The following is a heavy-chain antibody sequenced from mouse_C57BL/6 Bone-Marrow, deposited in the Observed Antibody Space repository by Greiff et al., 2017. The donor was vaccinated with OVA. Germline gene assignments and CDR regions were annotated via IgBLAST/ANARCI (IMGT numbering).Heavy chain of an antibody. CDR1: GFTFSDFY. J-gene: IGHJ4*01. Sequence: EVNVVESGGGLVQSGRSLRLSCATSGFTFSDFYMEWVRQAPGKGLEWIAASRNKANDYTTEYSASVKGRFIVSRDTSQSILYLQMNALRDEDTAIYYCARDGKNAMDYWGQGTSVTVSS. V-gene: IGHV7-1*01. CDR2: SRNKANDYTT. CDR3: ARDGKNAMDY.